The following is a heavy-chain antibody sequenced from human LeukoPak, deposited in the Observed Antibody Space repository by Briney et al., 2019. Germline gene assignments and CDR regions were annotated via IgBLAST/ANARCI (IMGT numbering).Heavy chain of an antibody. CDR1: GYIVTELS. J-gene: IGHJ6*02. D-gene: IGHD3-10*01. V-gene: IGHV1-24*01. CDR2: FYPEDGET. CDR3: ATENVGGSPFTSSYGMDV. Sequence: ASVKVSCKVSGYIVTELSMHRVRQAPGKGLEWMGSFYPEDGETIYAQMFQGRVTMTEDTSTDTAYMELSSLRSDDTAVYSCATENVGGSPFTSSYGMDVWGQGTTVTVSS.